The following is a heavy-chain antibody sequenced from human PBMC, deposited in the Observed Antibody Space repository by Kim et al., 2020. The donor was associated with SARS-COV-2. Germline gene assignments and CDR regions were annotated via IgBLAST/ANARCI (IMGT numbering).Heavy chain of an antibody. CDR2: ISGSGGGP. D-gene: IGHD1-7*01. J-gene: IGHJ5*02. CDR1: GFTFSNYG. V-gene: IGHV3-23*01. CDR3: AKRLEVPSARNYGTS. Sequence: GGSLRLSCAASGFTFSNYGMSWVRQVPGKGLEWVSIISGSGGGPFYADSVKGRFTISRDNSKSILFLQMNSLLAEDTAVYYCAKRLEVPSARNYGTSWGQGTQVTVSP.